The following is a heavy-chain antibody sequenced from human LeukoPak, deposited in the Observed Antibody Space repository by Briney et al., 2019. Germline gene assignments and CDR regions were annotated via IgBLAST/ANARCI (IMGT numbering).Heavy chain of an antibody. Sequence: SETLSLTCAVYGGSFSGYYWSWIRQPPGKGLEWIGYIYYSGSTNYNPSLKSRVTISVDTSKNQFSLKLSSVTAADTAVYYCARGGEGYGYVDYWGQGTLVTVSS. CDR3: ARGGEGYGYVDY. V-gene: IGHV4-59*12. CDR2: IYYSGST. CDR1: GGSFSGYY. J-gene: IGHJ4*02. D-gene: IGHD5-18*01.